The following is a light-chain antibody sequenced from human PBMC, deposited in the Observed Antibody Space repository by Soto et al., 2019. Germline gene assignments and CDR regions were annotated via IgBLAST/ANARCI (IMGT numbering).Light chain of an antibody. CDR1: SSDVGGYHY. V-gene: IGLV2-14*01. CDR2: EVS. CDR3: RSYTTISMCV. Sequence: QSALAQPASVSGSPGQSITISCTGTSSDVGGYHYVSWYQQYPGKAPKLMIYEVSDRPSGVSNRFSGSTFGNTASLTISRLQAGHEAYYSCRSYTTISMCVFGFRAKFT. J-gene: IGLJ1*01.